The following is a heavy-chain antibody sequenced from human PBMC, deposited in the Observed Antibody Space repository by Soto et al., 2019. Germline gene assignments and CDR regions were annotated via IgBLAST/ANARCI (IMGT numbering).Heavy chain of an antibody. CDR3: ASRSSNWFDP. Sequence: SETLSLTCAVYGGFFSGYYWSWIRQPPGKGLEWIGEINHSGSTNYNPSLKSRVTISVDTSKNQFSLKLSSVTAADTAVYYCASRSSNWFDPWGQGTLVTVSS. V-gene: IGHV4-34*01. J-gene: IGHJ5*02. CDR2: INHSGST. D-gene: IGHD2-2*01. CDR1: GGFFSGYY.